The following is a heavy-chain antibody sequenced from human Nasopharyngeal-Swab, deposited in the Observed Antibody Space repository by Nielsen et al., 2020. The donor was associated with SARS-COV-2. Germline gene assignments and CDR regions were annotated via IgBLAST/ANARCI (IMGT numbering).Heavy chain of an antibody. CDR1: GFTFSSFG. Sequence: GESLKISCAASGFTFSSFGMHWVRQAPGKGLEWVAFIAHDASNEYYGDSVKGRFSISRDSSKNTLYLQMNSLRAEDTAVYYCVRDFWGAFSWGQGTLVTVSS. CDR2: IAHDASNE. CDR3: VRDFWGAFS. V-gene: IGHV3-30*03. J-gene: IGHJ5*02. D-gene: IGHD7-27*01.